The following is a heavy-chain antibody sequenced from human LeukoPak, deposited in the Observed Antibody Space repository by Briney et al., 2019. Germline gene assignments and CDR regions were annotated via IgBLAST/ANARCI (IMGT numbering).Heavy chain of an antibody. D-gene: IGHD3-16*02. V-gene: IGHV3-23*01. Sequence: GGSLRLSCAASGFTVSSNYMSWVRQAPGKGLEWVSAISGSGGSTYYADSVKGRFTISRDNSKNTLYLQMNSLRAEDTAVYYCAKDYDYVWGSYRYNYFDYWGQGTLVTVSS. CDR3: AKDYDYVWGSYRYNYFDY. CDR2: ISGSGGST. J-gene: IGHJ4*02. CDR1: GFTVSSNY.